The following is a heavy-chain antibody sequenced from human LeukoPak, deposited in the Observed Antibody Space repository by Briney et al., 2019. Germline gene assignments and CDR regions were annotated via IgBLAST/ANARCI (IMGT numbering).Heavy chain of an antibody. D-gene: IGHD3-3*01. CDR1: DGSISSYY. CDR2: IYYSGST. CDR3: ARGGTTLGVVFDY. V-gene: IGHV4-59*01. J-gene: IGHJ4*02. Sequence: PSETLSLTCTVSDGSISSYYWSWIRQPPGKGLEWIGYIYYSGSTNYNPSLKSRVTISIDTSKKQFSLKLNSVTAADTAIYFCARGGTTLGVVFDYWGQGILVTVSS.